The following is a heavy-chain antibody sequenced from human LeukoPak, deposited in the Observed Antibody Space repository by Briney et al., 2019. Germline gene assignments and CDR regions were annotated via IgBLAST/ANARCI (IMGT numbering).Heavy chain of an antibody. CDR1: GYTFTGYY. Sequence: GASVKVSCKASGYTFTGYYMHWVRQAPGQGLEWMGWINPNSGGTNYAQKFHGRVTMTRDTSISTAYMELRRLRPDDTAVYYCARGAHYHDSSQGYDYWGQGTLVTVSS. V-gene: IGHV1-2*02. J-gene: IGHJ4*02. CDR2: INPNSGGT. CDR3: ARGAHYHDSSQGYDY. D-gene: IGHD3-22*01.